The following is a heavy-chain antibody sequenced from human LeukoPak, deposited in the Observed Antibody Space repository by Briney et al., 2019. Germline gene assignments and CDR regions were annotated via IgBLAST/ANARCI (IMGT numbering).Heavy chain of an antibody. Sequence: PSETLSLTCGVSGGSISSGGYSWSWIRRPPGKGLEWIGYIYHSGSTYYNPSLKSRVTISVDRSKNQFSLKLSSVTAADTAVYYCARSYCGGDCYYRRTHAFDIWGQGTMVTVSS. D-gene: IGHD2-21*02. V-gene: IGHV4-30-2*01. CDR3: ARSYCGGDCYYRRTHAFDI. J-gene: IGHJ3*02. CDR2: IYHSGST. CDR1: GGSISSGGYS.